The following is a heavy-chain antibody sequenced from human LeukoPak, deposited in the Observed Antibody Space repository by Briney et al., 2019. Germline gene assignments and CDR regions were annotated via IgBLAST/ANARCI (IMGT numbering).Heavy chain of an antibody. J-gene: IGHJ4*02. CDR1: GGTFSSYA. CDR3: AKDHTIRSLDS. CDR2: INPNSGGT. V-gene: IGHV1-2*02. D-gene: IGHD1-14*01. Sequence: ASVKVSCKASGGTFSSYAISWVRQAPGQGLEWMGWINPNSGGTNYAQKFQGRVTMTRDRSISTAYMELSRLRSDDTAVYYCAKDHTIRSLDSWGQGTLVTVSS.